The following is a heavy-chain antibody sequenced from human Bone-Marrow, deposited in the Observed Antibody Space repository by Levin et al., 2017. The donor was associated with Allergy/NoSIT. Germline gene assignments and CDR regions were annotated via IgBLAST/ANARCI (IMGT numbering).Heavy chain of an antibody. V-gene: IGHV5-51*01. CDR1: GYSFTTYW. Sequence: PGESLKISCKGSGYSFTTYWIAWVRQMPGKGLEWMGIIHPADSNVKYSPSFQGQVSFSVDKSNNIVFLEWSSLKASDTAMYYCARHFAWNDFDFDYWGQGTLVTVSS. J-gene: IGHJ4*02. CDR3: ARHFAWNDFDFDY. CDR2: IHPADSNV. D-gene: IGHD1-1*01.